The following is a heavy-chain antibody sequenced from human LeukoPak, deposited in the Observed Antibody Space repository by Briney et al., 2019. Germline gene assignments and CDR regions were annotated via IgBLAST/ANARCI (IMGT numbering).Heavy chain of an antibody. V-gene: IGHV4-39*07. CDR1: GGSISSSSYY. CDR2: IYYSGST. CDR3: ARDYYGSGSYYNGFDY. Sequence: SETLSLTCTVSGGSISSSSYYWGWIRQPPGKGLEWIGSIYYSGSTYYNPSLKSRVTISVDTSKNQFSLKLSSVTAADTAVYYCARDYYGSGSYYNGFDYWGQGTLVTVSS. D-gene: IGHD3-10*01. J-gene: IGHJ4*02.